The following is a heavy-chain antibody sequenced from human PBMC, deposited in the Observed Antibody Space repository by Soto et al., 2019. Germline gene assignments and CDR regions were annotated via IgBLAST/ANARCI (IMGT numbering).Heavy chain of an antibody. CDR1: GGSISDYY. CDR2: IYYTGST. J-gene: IGHJ4*02. D-gene: IGHD2-2*01. CDR3: ARYYCSTTTCYYFDY. V-gene: IGHV4-59*08. Sequence: PSETLSLTCTVSGGSISDYYWSWIRQPPGKGLEWIGYIYYTGSTNYNPSLKSRVTISVDTSKNQFSLTLSSVTAADTAVYYCARYYCSTTTCYYFDYWGQGTLVTVSS.